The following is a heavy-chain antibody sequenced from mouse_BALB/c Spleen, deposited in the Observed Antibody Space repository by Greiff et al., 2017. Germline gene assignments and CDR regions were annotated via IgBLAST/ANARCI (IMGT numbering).Heavy chain of an antibody. CDR3: ANLWDGDAMDY. CDR2: ISSGGSYT. V-gene: IGHV5-9-4*01. Sequence: EVHLVESGGGLVKPGGSLKLSCAASGFTFSSYAMSWVRQSPEKRLEWVAEISSGGSYTYYPDTVTGRFTISRDNAKNTLYLEMSSLRSEDTAMYYCANLWDGDAMDYWGQGTSVTVSS. CDR1: GFTFSSYA. D-gene: IGHD4-1*01. J-gene: IGHJ4*01.